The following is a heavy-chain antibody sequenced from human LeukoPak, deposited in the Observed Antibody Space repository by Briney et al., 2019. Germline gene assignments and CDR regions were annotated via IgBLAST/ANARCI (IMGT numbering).Heavy chain of an antibody. D-gene: IGHD4-17*01. CDR1: GFTFSIHS. CDR3: AREGDTTEFADY. J-gene: IGHJ4*02. CDR2: ISSSSSYI. V-gene: IGHV3-21*01. Sequence: PGGPLRLSCAASGFTFSIHSMNWVRQAPGKGLEWVSSISSSSSYIYYADSVKGRFTISRDNAKNSLYLQMNSLRAEDTAVYYCAREGDTTEFADYWGQGTLVTVSS.